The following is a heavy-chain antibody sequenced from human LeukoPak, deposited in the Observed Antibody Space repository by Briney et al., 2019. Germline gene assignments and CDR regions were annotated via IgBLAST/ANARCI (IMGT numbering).Heavy chain of an antibody. Sequence: SGTLSLTCAVSGGSISNTNWWTWVRQPPGKGLEWIGEIYHLGNSNFNPSLKSRVTMSIDTSKNRFSLDIKSVTAADAAVYFCASSDGSGIYYWGQGIQIAVAS. CDR3: ASSDGSGIYY. J-gene: IGHJ4*02. D-gene: IGHD3-10*01. CDR2: IYHLGNS. CDR1: GGSISNTNW. V-gene: IGHV4-4*02.